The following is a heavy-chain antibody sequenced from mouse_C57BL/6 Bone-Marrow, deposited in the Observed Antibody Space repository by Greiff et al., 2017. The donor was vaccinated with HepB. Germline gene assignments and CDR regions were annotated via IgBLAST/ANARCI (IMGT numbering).Heavy chain of an antibody. J-gene: IGHJ1*03. CDR2: ISNGGGST. D-gene: IGHD1-1*01. Sequence: EVKLVESGGGLVQPGGSLKLSCAASGFTFSDYYMYWVRQTPEKRLEWVAYISNGGGSTYYPDTVKGRFTISRDNAKNTLYLQMSRLKSEDTAMYYCARQRGFMTTVVATGWYFDVWGTGTTVTVSS. CDR3: ARQRGFMTTVVATGWYFDV. V-gene: IGHV5-12*01. CDR1: GFTFSDYY.